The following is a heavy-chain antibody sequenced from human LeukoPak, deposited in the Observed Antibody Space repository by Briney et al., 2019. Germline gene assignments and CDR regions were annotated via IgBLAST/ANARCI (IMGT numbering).Heavy chain of an antibody. D-gene: IGHD3-22*01. J-gene: IGHJ4*02. CDR1: GASISSSSHY. V-gene: IGHV4-39*01. CDR3: ARHQRISGSGYYLDY. Sequence: SETLSLTCTVSGASISSSSHYWGWIRQPPGEGLEWIGSIHYSGSTYYKLSLRSRVTMSVDTSNNQFSLKLSSVTAADTAVYYCARHQRISGSGYYLDYWGQGTLVAVSS. CDR2: IHYSGST.